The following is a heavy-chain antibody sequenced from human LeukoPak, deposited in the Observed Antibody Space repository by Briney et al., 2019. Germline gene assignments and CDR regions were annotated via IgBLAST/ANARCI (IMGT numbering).Heavy chain of an antibody. J-gene: IGHJ5*02. CDR2: IYYSGST. V-gene: IGHV4-61*01. D-gene: IGHD4-23*01. CDR1: GYSISSGYY. CDR3: ARDGVRWNNWFDP. Sequence: SETLSLTCTVSGYSISSGYYWGWIRQPPGKGLEWIGYIYYSGSTNYNPSLKSRVTISVDTSKNQFSLKLSSVTAADTAVYYCARDGVRWNNWFDPWGQGTLVTVSS.